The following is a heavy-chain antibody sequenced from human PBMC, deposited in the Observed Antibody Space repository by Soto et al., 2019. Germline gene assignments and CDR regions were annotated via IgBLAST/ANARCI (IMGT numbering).Heavy chain of an antibody. D-gene: IGHD1-1*01. Sequence: ETLSLTCTVSGGSISDNYWSWVRQPPGKGLEWIGYIHSRGSTNYNPSLKSRVIMSVDTSKNQFYLSLSSVTATDTALYFCVSTTWNDLRSGRGWFASWGQRTLVLVSS. CDR2: IHSRGST. CDR1: GGSISDNY. J-gene: IGHJ5*01. CDR3: VSTTWNDLRSGRGWFAS. V-gene: IGHV4-59*08.